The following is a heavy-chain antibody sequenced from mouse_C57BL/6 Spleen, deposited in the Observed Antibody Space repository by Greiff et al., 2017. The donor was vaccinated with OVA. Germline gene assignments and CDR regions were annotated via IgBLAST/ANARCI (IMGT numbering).Heavy chain of an antibody. V-gene: IGHV5-17*01. CDR3: ARTWDYAMDY. CDR2: ISSGSSTI. J-gene: IGHJ4*01. D-gene: IGHD4-1*01. CDR1: GFTFSDYG. Sequence: EVMLVESGGGLVKPGGSLKLSCAASGFTFSDYGMHWVRQAPEKGLEWVAYISSGSSTIYYADTVKGRFTISRDNAKNTLFLQMTSLRSEDTAMYYCARTWDYAMDYWGQGTSVTVSS.